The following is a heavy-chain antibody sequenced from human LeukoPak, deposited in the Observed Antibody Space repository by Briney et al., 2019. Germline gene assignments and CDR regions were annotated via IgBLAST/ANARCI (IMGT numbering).Heavy chain of an antibody. CDR2: ISGSGGST. Sequence: GGSLRLSCAASGFTFSSYSMNWVRQAPGKGLEWVSAISGSGGSTYYADSVKGRFTISRDNSKNTLYLQMNSLRAEDTAVYYCQSIAAKSPNGYWGQGTLVTVSS. V-gene: IGHV3-23*01. CDR3: QSIAAKSPNGY. J-gene: IGHJ4*02. D-gene: IGHD6-6*01. CDR1: GFTFSSYS.